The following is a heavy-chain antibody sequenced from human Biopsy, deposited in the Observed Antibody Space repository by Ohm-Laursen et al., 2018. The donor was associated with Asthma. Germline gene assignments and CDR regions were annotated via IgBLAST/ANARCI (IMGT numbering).Heavy chain of an antibody. D-gene: IGHD4-17*01. CDR2: ISSGGGTI. Sequence: SLRLSCTAPGFTFSSYGMDWVRQAPGKGLEWVSVISSGGGTIDYADSVKGRFTISRNISMNTVYLQMDSLSADDTAVYYCAKVGHGYGDYVGYLDPWGQGTLVTVSS. CDR3: AKVGHGYGDYVGYLDP. CDR1: GFTFSSYG. V-gene: IGHV3-23*01. J-gene: IGHJ5*02.